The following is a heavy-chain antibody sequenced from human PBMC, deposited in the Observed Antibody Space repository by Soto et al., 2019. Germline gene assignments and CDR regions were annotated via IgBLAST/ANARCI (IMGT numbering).Heavy chain of an antibody. J-gene: IGHJ5*02. Sequence: SETLSLTCTVSGGSISSSSYYWGWIRQPPGKGLEWIGSIYYSGSTYYNPSLKSRVTISVDTSKNQLSLKLSSVTAADTAVYYCARSPSRWFDPWGQGTLVTVSS. CDR3: ARSPSRWFDP. V-gene: IGHV4-39*01. CDR2: IYYSGST. CDR1: GGSISSSSYY.